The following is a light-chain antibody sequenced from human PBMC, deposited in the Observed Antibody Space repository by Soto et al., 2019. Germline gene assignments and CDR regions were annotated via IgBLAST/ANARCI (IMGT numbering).Light chain of an antibody. CDR3: QQYGSSPST. CDR2: ATS. Sequence: EIVLTQSPGTLSLSPGERATLSCRASHSVSSSYLAWYQQKPVQTPRLLIYATSTRATGIPARFSGSGSGTDFTLTISGLEPEDFAVYYCQQYGSSPSTFGQGTKV. J-gene: IGKJ1*01. V-gene: IGKV3-20*01. CDR1: HSVSSSY.